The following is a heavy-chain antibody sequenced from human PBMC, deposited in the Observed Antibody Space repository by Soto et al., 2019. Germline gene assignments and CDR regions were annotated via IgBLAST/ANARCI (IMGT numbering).Heavy chain of an antibody. J-gene: IGHJ5*02. CDR1: GDMFTSYY. CDR2: INPNGGSI. CDR3: ERSSGGDYGIIIEGTKWFAP. V-gene: IGHV1-46*01. Sequence: QVRLVQSGAEVKAPGASVKVSCKAPGDMFTSYYMHWVLQAPGHGLEWMGVINPNGGSIRFAQKFQGRVTMTRDTSRSTVSLELRGLTSEDTAVSYCERSSGGDYGIIIEGTKWFAPWGQGTLVTVSS. D-gene: IGHD3-16*01.